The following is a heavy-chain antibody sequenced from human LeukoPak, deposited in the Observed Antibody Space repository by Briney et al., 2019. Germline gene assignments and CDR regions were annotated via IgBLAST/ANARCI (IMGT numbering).Heavy chain of an antibody. CDR3: AKSRKGDSGYSDY. CDR1: GFTFSSYA. J-gene: IGHJ4*02. D-gene: IGHD3-22*01. V-gene: IGHV3-23*01. Sequence: PGGSLRLSCAASGFTFSSYAMSWVRQAPGKGREWVSAISGSGGSTYYADSVKGRFTISRDNSKNTLHLQMNSLRAEDTAVYYCAKSRKGDSGYSDYWGQGTLVTVSS. CDR2: ISGSGGST.